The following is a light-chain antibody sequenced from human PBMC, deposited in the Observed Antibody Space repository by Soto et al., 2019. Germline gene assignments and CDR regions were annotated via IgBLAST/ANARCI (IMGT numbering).Light chain of an antibody. Sequence: EIVLTQSPGTLSLTPGERATISCRASQSLSINSLAWYQQKPGQSPRLLVYGASTRDTGIPDRFRGSGSGTDFALTISSLEPEDFAMYYCQQYDRSPLTFGPGTKVDIK. CDR2: GAS. J-gene: IGKJ3*01. CDR1: QSLSINS. V-gene: IGKV3-20*01. CDR3: QQYDRSPLT.